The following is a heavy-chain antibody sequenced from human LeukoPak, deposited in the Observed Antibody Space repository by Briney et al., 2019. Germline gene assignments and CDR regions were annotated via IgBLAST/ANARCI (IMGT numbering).Heavy chain of an antibody. CDR3: ARGTRTFDP. V-gene: IGHV4-34*01. Sequence: SETLSLTCAVYGGSFSGYYWSWIRQPPGKGLEWIGEINHSGSTNYNPSLKSRVTISVDTSKNQFSLKLSFVTAADTAVYYCARGTRTFDPWGQGTLVTVSS. CDR1: GGSFSGYY. CDR2: INHSGST. J-gene: IGHJ5*02.